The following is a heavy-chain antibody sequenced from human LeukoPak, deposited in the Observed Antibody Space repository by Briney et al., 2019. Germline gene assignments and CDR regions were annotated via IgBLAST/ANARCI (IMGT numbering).Heavy chain of an antibody. Sequence: GGSLRLSCAASGFTVDSNYLRWVRQAPGKGLEWVSTIYTGGNTYYAVSAKGRFIISRDLSKNTVCLHMNSLRAEDTGMYYCARGDDSGYYDYFDYWGQGALVTVSS. D-gene: IGHD3-22*01. CDR2: IYTGGNT. J-gene: IGHJ4*02. V-gene: IGHV3-53*01. CDR3: ARGDDSGYYDYFDY. CDR1: GFTVDSNY.